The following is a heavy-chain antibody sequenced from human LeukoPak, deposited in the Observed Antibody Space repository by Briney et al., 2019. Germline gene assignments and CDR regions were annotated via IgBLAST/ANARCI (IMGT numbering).Heavy chain of an antibody. Sequence: GRSLRLSCAASGFTFSSYAMNWVRQAPGKGLEWVLGISGSGGSTYNTDSVRGRFTISRDNAKHTLYLQMNSARGYYTGVYYCAKEEAGSYSVGSFDYWGQGTLVTVSS. CDR1: GFTFSSYA. V-gene: IGHV3-23*01. D-gene: IGHD1-26*01. CDR2: ISGSGGST. CDR3: AKEEAGSYSVGSFDY. J-gene: IGHJ4*02.